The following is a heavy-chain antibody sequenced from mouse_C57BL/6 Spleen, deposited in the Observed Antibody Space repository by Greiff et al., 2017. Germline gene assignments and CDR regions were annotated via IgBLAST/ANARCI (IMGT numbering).Heavy chain of an antibody. CDR1: GFTIKNTY. CDR3: ARSGRSLDY. Sequence: VQLQQSVAELVRPGASVKLSCTASGFTIKNTYMHWVKQRPEQGLEWIGRIDPANGNTKYAPKFQGKATITADTSSNTAYRQLSRRTSEDTAIYYCARSGRSLDYWGQGTTLTVTS. J-gene: IGHJ2*01. CDR2: IDPANGNT. V-gene: IGHV14-3*01. D-gene: IGHD1-1*01.